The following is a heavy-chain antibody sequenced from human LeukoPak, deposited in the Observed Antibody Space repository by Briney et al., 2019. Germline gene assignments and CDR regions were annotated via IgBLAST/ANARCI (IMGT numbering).Heavy chain of an antibody. CDR3: ARDRGDGYNWDAFDI. Sequence: PSETLSLTCTVSGGSISSYYWSWIRQPPGKGLEWIGYIYYSGGTNYNPSLKSRVTISVDTSKNQFSLKLSSVTAADTAVYYCARDRGDGYNWDAFDIWGQGTMVTVSS. D-gene: IGHD5-24*01. V-gene: IGHV4-59*01. J-gene: IGHJ3*02. CDR1: GGSISSYY. CDR2: IYYSGGT.